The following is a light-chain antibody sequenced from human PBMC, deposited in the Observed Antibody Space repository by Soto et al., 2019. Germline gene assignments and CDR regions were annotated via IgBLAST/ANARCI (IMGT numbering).Light chain of an antibody. CDR3: MQALQTPKT. Sequence: DIVMTQSPLSLPVTPGEPASISCRSSQSLLHNNGYNYLDWYLQKPGQSPQLLIYLGSSRASGVPDRLSGSGSGTDFTLKISRVEAEDVGVYYCMQALQTPKTFGQGTKVEI. J-gene: IGKJ1*01. V-gene: IGKV2-28*01. CDR1: QSLLHNNGYNY. CDR2: LGS.